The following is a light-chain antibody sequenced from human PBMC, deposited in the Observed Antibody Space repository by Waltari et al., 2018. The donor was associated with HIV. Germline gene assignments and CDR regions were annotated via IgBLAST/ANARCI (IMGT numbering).Light chain of an antibody. J-gene: IGLJ2*01. CDR3: QSYDSDSLV. V-gene: IGLV6-57*01. Sequence: NFLLTQPHSVSASPGETVTISCTHTRGRGGDNLGQWYQQRPGSSPTTVIYEDDRRPSAVPDRFSGSFDSSSNSASLTISGLKTEDEADYYCQSYDSDSLVFGGGTKLTVL. CDR1: RGRGGDNL. CDR2: EDD.